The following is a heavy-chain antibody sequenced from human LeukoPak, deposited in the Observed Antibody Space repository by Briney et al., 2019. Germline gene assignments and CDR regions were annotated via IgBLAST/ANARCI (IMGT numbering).Heavy chain of an antibody. CDR3: ARNVYRTFDS. Sequence: PGGSLRLSCAASGFTFSTYWMSWVRQAPGKGLEGVANIKQDGSEKYYVDSVKDRFTISRDNAKNSLYLQMNSLRVEDMAVYYCARNVYRTFDSWDQGTLVTVSS. D-gene: IGHD1-14*01. V-gene: IGHV3-7*01. CDR1: GFTFSTYW. J-gene: IGHJ4*02. CDR2: IKQDGSEK.